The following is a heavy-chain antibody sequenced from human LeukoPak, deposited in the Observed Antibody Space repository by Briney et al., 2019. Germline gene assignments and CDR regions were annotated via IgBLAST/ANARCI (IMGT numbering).Heavy chain of an antibody. D-gene: IGHD6-13*01. CDR3: ARDLSAAAGSWFDP. J-gene: IGHJ5*02. V-gene: IGHV4-59*01. CDR1: GGSISSYY. Sequence: SETLSLTCTVSGGSISSYYWSWIRQPRGKGLEWIGNIYYSGSTNYNPSLKSRVTISVDTSKDQFSLKLSSVTAADTAVYYCARDLSAAAGSWFDPWGQGTLVTVSS. CDR2: IYYSGST.